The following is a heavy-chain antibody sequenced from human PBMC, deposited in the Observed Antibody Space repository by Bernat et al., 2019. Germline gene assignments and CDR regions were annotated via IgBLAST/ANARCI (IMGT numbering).Heavy chain of an antibody. Sequence: QVTLRESGPALVKPTQTLTLTCTFSGFSLSTSGMCVSWIRQPPGKALEWLALIDWDDDKYYSTSLKTRLTISKDTSKNQVVLTMTNMDPVDTATYYCARILSYGDYEDGGSSGAFDIWGQGTMVTVSS. CDR1: GFSLSTSGMC. D-gene: IGHD4-17*01. CDR2: IDWDDDK. V-gene: IGHV2-70*01. CDR3: ARILSYGDYEDGGSSGAFDI. J-gene: IGHJ3*02.